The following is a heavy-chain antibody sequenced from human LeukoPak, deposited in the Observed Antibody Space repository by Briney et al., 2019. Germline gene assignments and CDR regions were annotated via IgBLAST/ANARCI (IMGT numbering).Heavy chain of an antibody. V-gene: IGHV4-34*01. CDR1: GGSFSGYY. CDR2: IYYSGST. CDR3: ARDGLSWFDP. J-gene: IGHJ5*02. Sequence: SETLSLTCAVYGGSFSGYYWSWIRQPPGKGLEWIGSIYYSGSTYYNTSLKSRVTISVDTSKNQFSLKLSSVTAADTAVYYCARDGLSWFDPWGQGTLVTVSS.